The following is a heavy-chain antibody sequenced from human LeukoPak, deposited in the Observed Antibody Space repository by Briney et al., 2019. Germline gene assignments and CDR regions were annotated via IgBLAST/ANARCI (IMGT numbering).Heavy chain of an antibody. J-gene: IGHJ4*02. CDR1: GFSVSSNY. CDR3: ARDPWVGSTSLH. D-gene: IGHD1-26*01. Sequence: GGSLRLSCVTSGFSVSSNYITWARQPPGKGLEWVSLLYSDDSAYYPDSVKGRFTISRDRSQKALYLQMDSLRPEDTAIYYCARDPWVGSTSLHWGQGIQVTVSS. V-gene: IGHV3-66*02. CDR2: LYSDDSA.